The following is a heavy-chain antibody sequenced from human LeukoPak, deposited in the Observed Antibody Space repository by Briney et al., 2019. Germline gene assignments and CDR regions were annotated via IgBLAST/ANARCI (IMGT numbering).Heavy chain of an antibody. CDR2: INPNSGGT. CDR1: GYTFTGYY. CDR3: ARVRWELLELDY. V-gene: IGHV1-2*02. Sequence: ASVTVSCKASGYTFTGYYMHWVRQAPGQGLEWMGWINPNSGGTNYAQKFQGRVTMTRDTSISTAYMELSRLRSDDTAVYYCARVRWELLELDYWGQGTLVTVSS. J-gene: IGHJ4*02. D-gene: IGHD1-26*01.